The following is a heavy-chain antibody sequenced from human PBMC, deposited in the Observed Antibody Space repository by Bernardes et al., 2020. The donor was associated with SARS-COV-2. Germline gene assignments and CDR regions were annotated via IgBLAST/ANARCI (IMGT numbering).Heavy chain of an antibody. V-gene: IGHV1-46*02. CDR1: GYIFEDFY. CDR3: ARGDARVDAGWPPPGHLDN. Sequence: ASVKVSCKASGYIFEDFYIYWLRQVPGQGLEWLGIFNPGSVMSTSNIFPQRFEGRLSLTGDTSTRTAYLELRGLGSEDRGVYFCARGDARVDAGWPPPGHLDNWGRGAPVAVSS. J-gene: IGHJ4*02. CDR2: FNPGSVMSTSN. D-gene: IGHD3-9*01.